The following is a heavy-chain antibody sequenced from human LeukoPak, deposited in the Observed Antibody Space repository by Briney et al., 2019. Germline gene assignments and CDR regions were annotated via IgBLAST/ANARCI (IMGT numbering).Heavy chain of an antibody. CDR1: GYSFSDYY. D-gene: IGHD5-18*01. J-gene: IGHJ6*03. V-gene: IGHV3-11*04. CDR2: ITPSGSAT. Sequence: GGSLRLSCAVSGYSFSDYYMSWMRQAPGKGLEWVSYITPSGSATYYADSVKGRFTISRDNSKNTLYLQMNSLRAGDTAVYYCAKVDTAMDYYYYYMDVWGKGTTVTVSS. CDR3: AKVDTAMDYYYYYMDV.